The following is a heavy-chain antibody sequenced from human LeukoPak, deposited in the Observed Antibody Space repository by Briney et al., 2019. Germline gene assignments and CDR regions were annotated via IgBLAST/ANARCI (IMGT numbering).Heavy chain of an antibody. J-gene: IGHJ3*02. V-gene: IGHV3-53*04. D-gene: IGHD6-13*01. CDR2: IYSGGST. Sequence: GGSLRLSCAASGFTVSSNYMSWVRQAPRKGLEWVSVIYSGGSTYYADSVKGRFTISRHNSKNTLYLQMNSLRAEDTAVYYCARSGIAAAGRFGAFDIWGQGTMVTVSS. CDR3: ARSGIAAAGRFGAFDI. CDR1: GFTVSSNY.